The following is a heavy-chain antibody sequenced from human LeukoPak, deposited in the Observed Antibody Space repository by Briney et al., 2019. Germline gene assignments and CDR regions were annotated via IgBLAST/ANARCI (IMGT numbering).Heavy chain of an antibody. D-gene: IGHD5-18*01. J-gene: IGHJ3*02. CDR2: IYTSGST. Sequence: PSETLSLTCTVSGGSISSYYWSWIRQPAGKGLEWIGRIYTSGSTNYNPSLKSRVTMSVDTSKNQFSLKLSSVSAADTAEYYCARDPTRGYSYGGDAFDIWGQGTMVTVSS. CDR3: ARDPTRGYSYGGDAFDI. CDR1: GGSISSYY. V-gene: IGHV4-4*07.